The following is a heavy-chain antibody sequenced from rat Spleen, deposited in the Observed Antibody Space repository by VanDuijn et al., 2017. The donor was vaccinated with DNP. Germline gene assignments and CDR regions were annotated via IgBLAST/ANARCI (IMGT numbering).Heavy chain of an antibody. CDR1: GLSFSDYY. J-gene: IGHJ2*01. Sequence: EVQLVESGGGLIKPGRSLKLSCAASGLSFSDYYMAWVRQAPKKGLEWVASISYEGNRPYYGDSVKGRFTISRDNAKNTLYLQMDSLRSEDTATYYCKLGGAYWGQGVMVTVSS. CDR2: ISYEGNRP. V-gene: IGHV5-22*01. CDR3: KLGGAY. D-gene: IGHD5-1*01.